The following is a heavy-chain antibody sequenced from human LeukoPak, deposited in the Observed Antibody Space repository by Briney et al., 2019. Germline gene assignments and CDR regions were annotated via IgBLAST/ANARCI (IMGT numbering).Heavy chain of an antibody. Sequence: EASVKVSCKTSGYTFTGYYLHWVRQAPGQGLEWMGWINPKNGDTKYAQNFQGRVTMTRDTSISTAYMDLISLKSDDAAVYFCARDRGFGDDPWGQRTLVTVSS. CDR1: GYTFTGYY. J-gene: IGHJ5*02. V-gene: IGHV1-2*02. CDR3: ARDRGFGDDP. CDR2: INPKNGDT. D-gene: IGHD3-16*01.